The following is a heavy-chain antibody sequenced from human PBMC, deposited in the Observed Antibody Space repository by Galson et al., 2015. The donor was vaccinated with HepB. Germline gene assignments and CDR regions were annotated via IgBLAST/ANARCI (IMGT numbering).Heavy chain of an antibody. J-gene: IGHJ4*02. V-gene: IGHV1-18*04. D-gene: IGHD3-3*01. CDR1: GYTFSTYG. Sequence: QSGAEVKKPGASVKVSCKASGYTFSTYGIGWVRQAPGQGLEWMGWISAYNGNTNYAQNLQGRVTMTTDASTSTAYMELRSLRSDDTAVYYCGRGTAGRDFWSGYYGHLDYWGQGTLVTVSS. CDR2: ISAYNGNT. CDR3: GRGTAGRDFWSGYYGHLDY.